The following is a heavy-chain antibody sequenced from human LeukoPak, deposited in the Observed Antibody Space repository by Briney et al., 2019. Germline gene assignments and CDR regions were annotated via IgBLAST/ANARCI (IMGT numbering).Heavy chain of an antibody. J-gene: IGHJ4*02. CDR3: ARPGDYYDSSGYFDY. V-gene: IGHV4-39*01. D-gene: IGHD3-22*01. CDR2: IYYSGST. CDR1: GGSISSSSYY. Sequence: SETLSLTCTVSGGSISSSSYYWGWIRQPPGKGLEWIGSIYYSGSTYCNPSLKSRVTISVDTSKNQFSLKLSSVTAADTAVYYRARPGDYYDSSGYFDYWGQGTLVTVSS.